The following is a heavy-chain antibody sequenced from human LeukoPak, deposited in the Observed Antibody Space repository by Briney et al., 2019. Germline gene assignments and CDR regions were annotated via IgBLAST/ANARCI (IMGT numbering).Heavy chain of an antibody. V-gene: IGHV3-30*03. Sequence: GGSLRLSCAASGFTFSSYSMNWVRQAPGKGLEWVAVISYDGSNKYYADSVKGRFTISRDNSKNTLYLQMNSLRAEDTAVYYCARGFYGGVIVTLPEGDAFDIWGQGTMVTVSS. CDR1: GFTFSSYS. D-gene: IGHD3-16*02. J-gene: IGHJ3*02. CDR3: ARGFYGGVIVTLPEGDAFDI. CDR2: ISYDGSNK.